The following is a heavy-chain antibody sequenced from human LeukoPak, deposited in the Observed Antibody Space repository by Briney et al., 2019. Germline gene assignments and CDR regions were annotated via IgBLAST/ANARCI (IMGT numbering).Heavy chain of an antibody. CDR1: GGSISSGSYY. CDR2: IYTSGST. Sequence: SQTPSLTCTVSGGSISSGSYYWSWIRQPAGKGLEWIGRIYTSGSTNYNPSLKSRVTISVDTSKNQFSLKLSSVTAADTAVYYCARDREAYQPIIWGQGTLVTVSS. CDR3: ARDREAYQPII. D-gene: IGHD2-2*01. J-gene: IGHJ4*02. V-gene: IGHV4-61*02.